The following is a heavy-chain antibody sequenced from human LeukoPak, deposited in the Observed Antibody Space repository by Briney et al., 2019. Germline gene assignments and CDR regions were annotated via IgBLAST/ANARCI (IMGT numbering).Heavy chain of an antibody. D-gene: IGHD3-22*01. V-gene: IGHV2-5*02. CDR2: IYWDDDK. J-gene: IGHJ4*02. Sequence: SGPTLVKPTQTLTLTCTFSGFSLSTSGVGVGWIRQPPGKALEWLALIYWDDDKRYSPSLKSRLTITKDTSKNQVVLTMTNMDPVDTATYYCAHRPNYYDSSDSGDYFDYWGQGTLVTVSS. CDR1: GFSLSTSGVG. CDR3: AHRPNYYDSSDSGDYFDY.